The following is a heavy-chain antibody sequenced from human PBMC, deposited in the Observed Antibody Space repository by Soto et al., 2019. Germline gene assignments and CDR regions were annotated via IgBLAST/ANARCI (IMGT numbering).Heavy chain of an antibody. J-gene: IGHJ6*03. D-gene: IGHD2-15*01. CDR2: IKQDGSDK. CDR3: ARVGSRFYYYYMDV. V-gene: IGHV3-7*01. Sequence: EVQLVESGGGLVQPGGSLRLSCAASGFTFSSYWMSWVRQAPGKGLEWLANIKQDGSDKYYVDSVKGRFTISRDNAKNSLYLQMNSLRAEDTAVYYCARVGSRFYYYYMDVWGKGTTVTVSS. CDR1: GFTFSSYW.